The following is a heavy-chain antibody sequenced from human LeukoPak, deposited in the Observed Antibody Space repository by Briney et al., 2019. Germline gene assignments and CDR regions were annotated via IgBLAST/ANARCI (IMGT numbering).Heavy chain of an antibody. Sequence: PSETLSLTCAVYGGSFSGYYWSWTRQPPGKGLEWIGEINHSGSTNYNPSLKSRVTISVDTSKNQFSLKLSSVTAADTAVYYCARHPGSSWIFDYWGQGTLVTVSS. J-gene: IGHJ4*02. CDR2: INHSGST. D-gene: IGHD6-13*01. CDR3: ARHPGSSWIFDY. V-gene: IGHV4-34*01. CDR1: GGSFSGYY.